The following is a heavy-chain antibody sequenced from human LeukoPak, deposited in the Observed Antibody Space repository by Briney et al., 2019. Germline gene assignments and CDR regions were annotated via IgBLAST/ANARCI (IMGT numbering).Heavy chain of an antibody. CDR2: INPNSGGT. J-gene: IGHJ4*02. D-gene: IGHD6-13*01. V-gene: IGHV1-2*02. CDR3: ARVDAASLAVHY. CDR1: GYTFTGYY. Sequence: ASVKVSCKASGYTFTGYYLNWVQQAPGQGLEWMGRINPNSGGTNSGQKFQGRVTMTRDTSISTAYLELSSLTFDDTAVYYCARVDAASLAVHYWGQGTLVTVSS.